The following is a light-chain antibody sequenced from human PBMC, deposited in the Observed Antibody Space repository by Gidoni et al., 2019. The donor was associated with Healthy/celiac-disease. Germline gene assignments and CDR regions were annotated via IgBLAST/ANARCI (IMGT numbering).Light chain of an antibody. V-gene: IGKV1-33*01. CDR2: DAY. Sequence: DIQMTQSPTSLSASVGDRITLTCKASQDISNYLNWYQQKPGKAPKLLIYDAYNLETGVPTRFSGSGSGTDFTFTSSSLQPEDIVTYYCQQYDKLPTFGQGTKLEIK. J-gene: IGKJ2*01. CDR1: QDISNY. CDR3: QQYDKLPT.